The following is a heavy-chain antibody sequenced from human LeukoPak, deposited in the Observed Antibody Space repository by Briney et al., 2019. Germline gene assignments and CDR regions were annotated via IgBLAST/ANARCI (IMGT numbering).Heavy chain of an antibody. CDR1: GFTVSSNY. CDR3: ARDNGYSYGSGFDY. D-gene: IGHD5-18*01. Sequence: GGSLRLSCAASGFTVSSNYMSWVRQAPGKGLEWVSVIYSGGSTYYADSVKGRFTISRDNSKNTLYLQMNSLRAEDTAVYYCARDNGYSYGSGFDYWGQGTLVTVSS. CDR2: IYSGGST. V-gene: IGHV3-53*01. J-gene: IGHJ4*02.